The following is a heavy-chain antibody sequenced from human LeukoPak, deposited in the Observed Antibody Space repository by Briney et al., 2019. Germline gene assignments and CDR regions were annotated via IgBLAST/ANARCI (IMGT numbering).Heavy chain of an antibody. V-gene: IGHV3-23*01. CDR3: AKSSDFSFDYYYYCGMDV. D-gene: IGHD2-2*01. CDR1: GFTFSSYA. CDR2: ISGSGGST. J-gene: IGHJ6*02. Sequence: GGSLRLSCAASGFTFSSYAMSWVRQAPGKGLEWVSAISGSGGSTYYADSVKGRFTISRDNSKNTLYLQMNSLRAEDTAVYYCAKSSDFSFDYYYYCGMDVWGQGTTVTVSS.